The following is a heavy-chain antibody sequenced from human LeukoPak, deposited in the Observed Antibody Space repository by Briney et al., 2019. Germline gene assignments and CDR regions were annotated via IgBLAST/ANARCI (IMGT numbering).Heavy chain of an antibody. CDR2: IKSRRAGGTT. Sequence: GGSLRLSCAASGFTFTDAYMTWVRQAPGKGLEWVGRIKSRRAGGTTDFAAPVKGRFTISRDNSKNTLYLQMNSLRAEDTAVYYCAKYSLRWVTTVTTSWFDPWGQGTLVTVSS. D-gene: IGHD4-17*01. CDR1: GFTFTDAY. V-gene: IGHV3-15*01. CDR3: AKYSLRWVTTVTTSWFDP. J-gene: IGHJ5*02.